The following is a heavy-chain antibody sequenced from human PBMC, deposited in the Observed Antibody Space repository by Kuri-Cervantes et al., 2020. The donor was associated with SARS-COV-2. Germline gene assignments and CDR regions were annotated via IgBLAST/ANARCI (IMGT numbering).Heavy chain of an antibody. CDR1: GWSFSGYY. Sequence: GSLRLSCAVYGWSFSGYYWSWIRQPPGKGLEWIGEINHSGSTNYNPSLKSRVTISVDTSKNQSSLKLSSVTAADTAVYYRARGGCSSTSCYSKHQKNWFDPWGQGTLVTVSS. CDR2: INHSGST. J-gene: IGHJ5*02. V-gene: IGHV4-34*01. D-gene: IGHD2-2*01. CDR3: ARGGCSSTSCYSKHQKNWFDP.